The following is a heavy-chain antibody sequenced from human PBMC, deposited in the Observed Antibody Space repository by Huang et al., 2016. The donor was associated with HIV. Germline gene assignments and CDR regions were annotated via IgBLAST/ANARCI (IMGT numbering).Heavy chain of an antibody. CDR1: GYIFTKYG. Sequence: QVELVQSGAEVKRPGASVRVSCKAAGYIFTKYGINWVRQAPGQGLEWMGGISAYNGNPNYAEKFQRRVTLTRDTYATTAYMELRDVTSADTAVYYCARDHWYPLQNWFDLWGQGTLVTVSS. CDR2: ISAYNGNP. V-gene: IGHV1-18*01. D-gene: IGHD1-1*01. J-gene: IGHJ5*01. CDR3: ARDHWYPLQNWFDL.